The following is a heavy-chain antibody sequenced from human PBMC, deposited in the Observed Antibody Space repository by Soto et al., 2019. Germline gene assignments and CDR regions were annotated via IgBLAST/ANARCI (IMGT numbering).Heavy chain of an antibody. J-gene: IGHJ5*02. Sequence: DVQLVESGGGLVQPGGSLRLSCAASGFSFINYWMSWVRQAPGKGLEWVGNINRDGSATFYVDSVKGRITIARDNARNSLDLQMNDLRVEDTAVYYCARDGSYGAGSYSDRWGQGTLVTVSA. CDR1: GFSFINYW. V-gene: IGHV3-7*01. CDR2: INRDGSAT. CDR3: ARDGSYGAGSYSDR. D-gene: IGHD3-10*01.